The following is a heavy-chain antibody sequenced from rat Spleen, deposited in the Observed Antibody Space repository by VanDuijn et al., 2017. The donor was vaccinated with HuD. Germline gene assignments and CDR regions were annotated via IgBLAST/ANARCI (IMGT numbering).Heavy chain of an antibody. CDR3: ARQRGFDY. Sequence: EVQLVESGGGLVQPGRSLKLSCAASGFTFSNYDMAWVRQAPTKGLEWVASISTSGGSTYYRDSVKGRFTVSRDNAKSTLYLQMDSLRSEDTATYYCARQRGFDYWGQGVMVTVSS. CDR1: GFTFSNYD. J-gene: IGHJ2*01. D-gene: IGHD4-3*01. V-gene: IGHV5-25*01. CDR2: ISTSGGST.